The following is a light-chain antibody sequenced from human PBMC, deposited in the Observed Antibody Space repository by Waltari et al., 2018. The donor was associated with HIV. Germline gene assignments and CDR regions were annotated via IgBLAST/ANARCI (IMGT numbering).Light chain of an antibody. Sequence: EIVLTQSPGTLSLSPGERATLSCRASQSISSMYLAWYQHKPGQAPRLLIPAASSRATGIPERFSGSGSGTDFTLTINRLEPEDFGVYYWHQCDDTPWTFGQGTKVEV. CDR1: QSISSMY. J-gene: IGKJ1*01. V-gene: IGKV3-20*01. CDR3: HQCDDTPWT. CDR2: AAS.